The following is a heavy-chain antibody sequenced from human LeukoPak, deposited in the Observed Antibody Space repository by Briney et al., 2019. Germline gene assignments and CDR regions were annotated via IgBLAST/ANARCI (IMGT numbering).Heavy chain of an antibody. Sequence: AGGSLRLSCAASGFTFSSYAMSWVRQAPGKGLEWVSAISGSGGSTYYADSVKGRFTISRDNSKNTLYLQMNSLRAEDTAVYYCAKDTHGYSYGYVEIVTWGQGTLVTVSS. D-gene: IGHD5-18*01. V-gene: IGHV3-23*01. J-gene: IGHJ4*02. CDR1: GFTFSSYA. CDR3: AKDTHGYSYGYVEIVT. CDR2: ISGSGGST.